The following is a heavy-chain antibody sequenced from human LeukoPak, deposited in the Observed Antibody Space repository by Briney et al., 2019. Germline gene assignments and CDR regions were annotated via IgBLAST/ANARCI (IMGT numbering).Heavy chain of an antibody. CDR3: ARESTSWSFEY. J-gene: IGHJ4*02. CDR2: ISVYNGNT. D-gene: IGHD6-13*01. CDR1: VYTFSRYG. Sequence: ASVKVSCKASVYTFSRYGINWVRQAPGQGLEWMGWISVYNGNTDYSQRLQGRITMTADTSTSTAFMELTSLRSDDTAVYFCARESTSWSFEYWGQGTLVTVS. V-gene: IGHV1-18*01.